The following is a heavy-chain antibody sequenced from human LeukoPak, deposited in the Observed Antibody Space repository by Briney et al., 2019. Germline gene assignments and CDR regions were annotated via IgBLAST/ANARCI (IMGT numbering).Heavy chain of an antibody. CDR3: ARADYYGSGSYYIVSANRFDP. D-gene: IGHD3-10*01. CDR2: MNPNSGNT. Sequence: GASVKVSCKASGYTFTSYDINWVRQATGQGLEWMGWMNPNSGNTGYAQKFQGRVTMTRNTSISTAYMELSSLRSEDTAVYYCARADYYGSGSYYIVSANRFDPWGQGTLVTVSS. CDR1: GYTFTSYD. J-gene: IGHJ5*02. V-gene: IGHV1-8*01.